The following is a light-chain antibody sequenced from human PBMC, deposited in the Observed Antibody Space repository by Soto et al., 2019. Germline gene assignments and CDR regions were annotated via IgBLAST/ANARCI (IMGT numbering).Light chain of an antibody. CDR1: SSNIGSNT. Sequence: QLVLTQPPSASGTPGQRVTISCSGSSSNIGSNTVNWYQQLSGTAPKLLIYSYNQRPSGVPDRFSDSKSGTSASLAISGLQSEDEADYYCAAWDDSLSGYVFGTGTKLTVL. CDR2: SYN. J-gene: IGLJ1*01. V-gene: IGLV1-44*01. CDR3: AAWDDSLSGYV.